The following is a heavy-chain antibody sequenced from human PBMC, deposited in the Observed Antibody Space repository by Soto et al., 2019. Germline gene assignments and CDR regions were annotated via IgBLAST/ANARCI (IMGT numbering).Heavy chain of an antibody. CDR2: ISGSGGST. Sequence: GGSLRLSCAASGFTFSSYAMSWVRQAPGKGLEWVSAISGSGGSTYYADSVKGRFTISRDNSKNTLYLQMNSLRAEDTAVYYCAKDLDLTGYYKGSDYFDYWGQGTLVTVSS. J-gene: IGHJ4*02. CDR1: GFTFSSYA. V-gene: IGHV3-23*01. D-gene: IGHD3-9*01. CDR3: AKDLDLTGYYKGSDYFDY.